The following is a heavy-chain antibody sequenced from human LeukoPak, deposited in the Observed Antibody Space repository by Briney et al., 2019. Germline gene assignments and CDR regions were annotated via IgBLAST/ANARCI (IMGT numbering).Heavy chain of an antibody. V-gene: IGHV4-59*01. CDR2: IHYSENT. CDR3: ARGHDSSSYSPGAFDI. D-gene: IGHD3-22*01. CDR1: GGSISNFY. J-gene: IGHJ3*02. Sequence: SETLSLTCAISGGSISNFYWTWVRQPPGKGLEWIGYIHYSENTKYNPSLESRVTISVDMSKNQFSLKLNSVTAADTAVYYCARGHDSSSYSPGAFDIWGEGTVVIVSS.